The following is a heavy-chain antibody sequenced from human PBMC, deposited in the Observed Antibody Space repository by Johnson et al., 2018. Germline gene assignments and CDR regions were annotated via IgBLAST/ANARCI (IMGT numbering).Heavy chain of an antibody. CDR2: ISYDGSNK. V-gene: IGHV3-30*04. Sequence: VQLVESGGGVVQXGRSLRLSCAASGFIFSSSAMRWVRQAPGQGLEWVAVISYDGSNKYYADSVTGRFTISRDNSKNTLYLQKNSLRAEDTAVYYCAKDSGTTVVTLAEYFQHWGQGTLVTVSS. J-gene: IGHJ1*01. CDR1: GFIFSSSA. CDR3: AKDSGTTVVTLAEYFQH. D-gene: IGHD4-23*01.